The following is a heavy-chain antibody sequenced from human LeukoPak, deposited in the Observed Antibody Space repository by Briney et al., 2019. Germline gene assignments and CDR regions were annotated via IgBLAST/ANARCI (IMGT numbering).Heavy chain of an antibody. CDR1: GFTFSSYG. V-gene: IGHV3-33*08. CDR3: ARGTIAVAGSADAFDI. CDR2: IWYDGSNK. D-gene: IGHD6-19*01. J-gene: IGHJ3*02. Sequence: PGGSLRLSCAASGFTFSSYGMHCVRQAPGKGLEWVAVIWYDGSNKYYADSVKGRFTISRDNSKNTLYLQMNSLRAEDTAVYYCARGTIAVAGSADAFDIWGQGTMVTVSS.